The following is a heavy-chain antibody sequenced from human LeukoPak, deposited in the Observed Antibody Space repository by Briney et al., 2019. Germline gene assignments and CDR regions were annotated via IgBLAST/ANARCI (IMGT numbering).Heavy chain of an antibody. J-gene: IGHJ5*02. V-gene: IGHV4-4*07. Sequence: SETLSLTCTVSGGSISSYYWSWIRRPAGKGLEWIGRIYTSGSTNYNPSLKSRVTMSVDTSKNQFSLKLSSVTAADTAVYYCARDIVVVPAAIYGGWFDPWGQGTLVTVSS. D-gene: IGHD2-2*02. CDR1: GGSISSYY. CDR3: ARDIVVVPAAIYGGWFDP. CDR2: IYTSGST.